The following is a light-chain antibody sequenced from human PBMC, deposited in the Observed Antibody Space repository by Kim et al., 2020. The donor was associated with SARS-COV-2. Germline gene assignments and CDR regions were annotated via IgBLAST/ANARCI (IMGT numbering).Light chain of an antibody. CDR2: DAA. J-gene: IGKJ5*01. Sequence: LTPEERATHSCRASQIVSSYLAWYQQKPGQAPRLLIYDAANRATGIPARFSGRGSGTDFTLTISSLEPEDFAVYYCKQRSNWPITFGQGTRLEIK. CDR3: KQRSNWPIT. CDR1: QIVSSY. V-gene: IGKV3-11*01.